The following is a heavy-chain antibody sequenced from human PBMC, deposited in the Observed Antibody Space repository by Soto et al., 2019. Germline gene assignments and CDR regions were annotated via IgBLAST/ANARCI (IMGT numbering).Heavy chain of an antibody. CDR3: AKDPRPVRYFDWWPDY. CDR1: GFTFDNYA. J-gene: IGHJ4*02. CDR2: ISGRSGSA. Sequence: GGSLRLSCAASGFTFDNYAMGWVRQAPGKGLEWVSVISGRSGSAFYADSVRGRFAISRDNSKNTLYLQMNSLRAEDTAVYYCAKDPRPVRYFDWWPDYWGQGTLVTVSS. D-gene: IGHD3-9*01. V-gene: IGHV3-23*01.